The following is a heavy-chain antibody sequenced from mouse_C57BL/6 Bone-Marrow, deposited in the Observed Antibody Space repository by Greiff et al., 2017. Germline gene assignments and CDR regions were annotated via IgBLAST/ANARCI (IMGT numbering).Heavy chain of an antibody. CDR3: AISSIYSWFAY. CDR2: INPNYGTT. D-gene: IGHD2-12*01. Sequence: EVQLQQSGPELVKPGASVKLSCKASGYSFTDYNMNWVKQSNGKSLEWIGEINPNYGTTSYNQKFKGKATLTVDQSSSTAYMQLNSRTSEDSAVYYCAISSIYSWFAYWGQGTLVTVSA. J-gene: IGHJ3*01. CDR1: GYSFTDYN. V-gene: IGHV1-39*01.